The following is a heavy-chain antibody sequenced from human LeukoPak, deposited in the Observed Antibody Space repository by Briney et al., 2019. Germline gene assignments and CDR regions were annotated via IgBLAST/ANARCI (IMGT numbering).Heavy chain of an antibody. CDR2: ISSSSSYI. CDR1: GFTFSSYS. J-gene: IGHJ4*02. CDR3: ARVGCSSTSCHYDY. Sequence: PGGSLRLSCAASGFTFSSYSMNWVRQAPGKGLEWVSSISSSSSYIYYADSVKGRFTISRDNAKNSLYLQMNSLRAEDTAVYYCARVGCSSTSCHYDYWGQGTLVTVSS. D-gene: IGHD2-2*01. V-gene: IGHV3-21*01.